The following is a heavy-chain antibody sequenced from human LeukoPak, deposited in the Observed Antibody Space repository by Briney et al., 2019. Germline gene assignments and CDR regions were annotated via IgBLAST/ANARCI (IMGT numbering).Heavy chain of an antibody. D-gene: IGHD5-18*01. J-gene: IGHJ6*03. CDR1: GDSVSNTGAT. CDR3: ARGGFSFGFENYIYMDV. V-gene: IGHV6-1*01. Sequence: SQTLSLTCAISGDSVSNTGATWNWVRQSPSRGLEWLGRTYYRSKWNNDYAVSVKSRLTIKPDTSKNQFSLQLKSVTPEDTAVYYCARGGFSFGFENYIYMDVWGKGTTVTISS. CDR2: TYYRSKWNN.